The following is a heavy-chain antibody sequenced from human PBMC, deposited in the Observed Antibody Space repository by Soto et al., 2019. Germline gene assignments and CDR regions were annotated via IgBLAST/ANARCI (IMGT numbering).Heavy chain of an antibody. CDR1: GGSFSGYY. J-gene: IGHJ6*02. CDR3: ASGLTIFGVVTPIPMDV. CDR2: INHSGST. D-gene: IGHD3-3*01. V-gene: IGHV4-34*01. Sequence: SETLSLTCAVYGGSFSGYYWSWIRQPPGKGLEWIGEINHSGSTNYNPSLKSRVTISVDTSKNQFSLKLSSVTAADTAVYYCASGLTIFGVVTPIPMDVWGQGTTVTVSS.